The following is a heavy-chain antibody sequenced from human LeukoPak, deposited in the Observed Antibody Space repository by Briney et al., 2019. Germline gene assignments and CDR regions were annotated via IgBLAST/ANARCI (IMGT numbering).Heavy chain of an antibody. CDR1: GDSINTYY. J-gene: IGHJ4*02. CDR2: THQSGTT. D-gene: IGHD2-15*01. CDR3: ARTPLERCSGDTCYPYFDH. Sequence: SETLSLTCTVSGDSINTYYWSWIRHSPGKGLEWIGFTHQSGTTKNNPSFRSRVTMSVDTSKNQFSLKLTSVTAADTAVYYCARTPLERCSGDTCYPYFDHWGQGTLVTVSA. V-gene: IGHV4-59*01.